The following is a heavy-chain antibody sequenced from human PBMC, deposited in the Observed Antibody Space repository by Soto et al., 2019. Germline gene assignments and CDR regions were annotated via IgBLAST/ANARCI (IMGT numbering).Heavy chain of an antibody. CDR2: IYWDDDK. CDR3: AHRRDFWSGYYSFDY. V-gene: IGHV2-5*02. J-gene: IGHJ4*02. CDR1: GFSLSTSGVA. Sequence: GSGPTLVNPTQTLTLTCTFSGFSLSTSGVAVGWIRQSPGKALEWLALIYWDDDKRYSPSLKSRLTITKDTSKNQVVLTMTNMDPADTATYYCAHRRDFWSGYYSFDYWGQGTLVTVSS. D-gene: IGHD3-3*01.